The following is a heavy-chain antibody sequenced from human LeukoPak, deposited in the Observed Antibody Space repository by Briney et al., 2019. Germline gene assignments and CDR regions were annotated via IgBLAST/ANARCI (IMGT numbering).Heavy chain of an antibody. Sequence: SETLSLTCTVSGGSISSHYWSWIRQPPGKGLEWIGYIYYSGSTNYNPSLKSRVIISVDTSKNQFSLKLSSVTAADTAVYYCARFRLGSDYYHMDVWGKGTTVTISS. CDR3: ARFRLGSDYYHMDV. CDR2: IYYSGST. D-gene: IGHD7-27*01. V-gene: IGHV4-59*11. CDR1: GGSISSHY. J-gene: IGHJ6*03.